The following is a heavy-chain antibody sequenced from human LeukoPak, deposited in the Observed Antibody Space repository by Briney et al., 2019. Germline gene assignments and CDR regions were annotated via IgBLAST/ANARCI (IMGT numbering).Heavy chain of an antibody. D-gene: IGHD2-15*01. J-gene: IGHJ6*03. V-gene: IGHV3-64*01. Sequence: GGSLRLSCAASGFTFSSYAMHWVRQAPGKGLEYVSAISSNGGSTYYANSVKGRFTISRDNSKNTLYLQMGSLRAEDMAVYYCARDLEDIVVVVAATSYYYYMDVWGKGTTVTISS. CDR3: ARDLEDIVVVVAATSYYYYMDV. CDR1: GFTFSSYA. CDR2: ISSNGGST.